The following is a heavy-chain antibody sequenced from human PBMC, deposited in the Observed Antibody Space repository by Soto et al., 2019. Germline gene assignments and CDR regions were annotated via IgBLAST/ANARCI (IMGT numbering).Heavy chain of an antibody. J-gene: IGHJ6*02. V-gene: IGHV4-30-4*01. D-gene: IGHD5-12*01. CDR3: ALRCGTA. CDR1: GGSISSGDYY. CDR2: IYYSGTT. Sequence: SETLSLTCTVSGGSISSGDYYWSWIRQPPVKGLEWIGYIYYSGTTYYNPSLKSRVTISLDTSKNRFSLKLSSVTAAGTGVYYCALRCGTARGQGTTVTVAS.